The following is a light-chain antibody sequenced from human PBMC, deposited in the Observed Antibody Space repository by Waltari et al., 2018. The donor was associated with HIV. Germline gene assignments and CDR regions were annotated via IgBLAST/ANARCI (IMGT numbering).Light chain of an antibody. CDR1: RSNIGANI. CDR2: ATN. Sequence: QSVLTQPPSASGTPGQRVTLSCSVGRSNIGANIVNWYHFLPGRAPRLLIYATNPRPSGVPDRFSGSKSGTSASLAISGLQSEDEGDYYCATWDNGLNGRHVFGTGTQVTV. J-gene: IGLJ1*01. V-gene: IGLV1-44*01. CDR3: ATWDNGLNGRHV.